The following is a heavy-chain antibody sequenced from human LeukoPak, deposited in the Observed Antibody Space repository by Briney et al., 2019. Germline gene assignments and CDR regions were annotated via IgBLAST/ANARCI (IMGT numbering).Heavy chain of an antibody. CDR3: ARDRAAAGDDAFDI. CDR1: GYTFTSYG. J-gene: IGHJ3*02. V-gene: IGHV1-18*01. Sequence: ASVKVSCKASGYTFTSYGISWVRQAPGQGLEWMGWISAYNGNSNYAQKFQGRVTMTTDTSTSTGYMELRSLRSDDTAVYYCARDRAAAGDDAFDIWGQGTMVTVSS. CDR2: ISAYNGNS. D-gene: IGHD6-13*01.